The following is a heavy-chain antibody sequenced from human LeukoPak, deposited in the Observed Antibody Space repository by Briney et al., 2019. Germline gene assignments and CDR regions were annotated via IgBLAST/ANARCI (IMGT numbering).Heavy chain of an antibody. CDR2: IIPILGIA. D-gene: IGHD3-22*01. CDR1: GGTFSSYA. J-gene: IGHJ6*02. V-gene: IGHV1-69*04. Sequence: ASVKVSCKASGGTFSSYAISWVRQAPGQGGEWMGRIIPILGIANYAQKFQGRVTITADKSTSTAYMELSSLRSEDTAVYYCASPNYDSSGYAYYYYGMDVWGQGTTVTVSS. CDR3: ASPNYDSSGYAYYYYGMDV.